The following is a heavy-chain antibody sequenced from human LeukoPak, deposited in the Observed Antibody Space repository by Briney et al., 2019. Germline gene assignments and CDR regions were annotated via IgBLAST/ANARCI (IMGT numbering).Heavy chain of an antibody. CDR3: ARGPGRYDFWSGYPSGVYDY. J-gene: IGHJ4*02. CDR1: GYTFTSYY. D-gene: IGHD3-3*01. CDR2: INPSGGST. V-gene: IGHV1-46*03. Sequence: GASVKVSCKASGYTFTSYYMHWVRHAPGQGLEWMGIINPSGGSTSYAQKFQGRVTMTRNTSTSRVYMELRSLRSEATAVYYCARGPGRYDFWSGYPSGVYDYWGQGTLVSVSS.